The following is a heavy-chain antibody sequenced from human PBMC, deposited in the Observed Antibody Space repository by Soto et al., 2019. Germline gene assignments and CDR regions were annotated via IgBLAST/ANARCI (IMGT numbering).Heavy chain of an antibody. Sequence: SLRLSCAASGFTFGSYWMHWVRQAPGKGLVWFSRINTDGSTTSYADSVKGRFTISRDNAKNTLYLQMNSLRAEDTAIYYCARPRHGFDLWGQGALVTVSS. CDR2: INTDGSTT. CDR1: GFTFGSYW. D-gene: IGHD1-1*01. J-gene: IGHJ4*02. V-gene: IGHV3-74*01. CDR3: ARPRHGFDL.